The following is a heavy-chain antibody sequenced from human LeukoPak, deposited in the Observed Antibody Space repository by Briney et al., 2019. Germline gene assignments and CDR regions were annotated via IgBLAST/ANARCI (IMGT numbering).Heavy chain of an antibody. CDR1: GYTFTSYS. CDR3: AREHYDIFTGYYGY. D-gene: IGHD3-9*01. Sequence: ASVKVSCKASGYTFTSYSISWVRQAPGQGLEWMGWISAYNGNTNYAQKLQGRVTMTTDTSTSTAYMELRSLRSDDTAVYYCAREHYDIFTGYYGYWGQGTLVTVSS. J-gene: IGHJ4*02. CDR2: ISAYNGNT. V-gene: IGHV1-18*01.